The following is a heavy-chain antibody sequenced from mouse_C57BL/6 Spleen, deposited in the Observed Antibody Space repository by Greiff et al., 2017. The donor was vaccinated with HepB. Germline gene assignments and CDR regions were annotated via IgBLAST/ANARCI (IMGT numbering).Heavy chain of an antibody. Sequence: EVHLVESGGGLVQPGGSLSLSCAASGFTFTDYYMSWVRQPPGKALEWLGFIRNKANGYTTEYSASVKGRFTISRDNSQSILYLQMNALRAEDSATYYCARLTGTSFAYWGQGTLVTVSA. CDR2: IRNKANGYTT. CDR1: GFTFTDYY. V-gene: IGHV7-3*01. CDR3: ARLTGTSFAY. J-gene: IGHJ3*01. D-gene: IGHD4-1*01.